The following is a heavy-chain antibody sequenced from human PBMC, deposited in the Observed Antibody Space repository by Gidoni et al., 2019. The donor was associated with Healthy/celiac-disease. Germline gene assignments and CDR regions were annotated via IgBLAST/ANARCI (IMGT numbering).Heavy chain of an antibody. CDR1: GYPLPELS. J-gene: IGHJ3*02. D-gene: IGHD3-22*01. V-gene: IGHV1-24*01. CDR3: ATAYDSSGPLGAFDI. CDR2: FDPEDGET. Sequence: QVQLVQSGAEVKKPGASVKVSCKVSGYPLPELSMHWVRQAPGKGLEWMGGFDPEDGETIYAQKFQGRVTMTEDTSTDTAYMELSSLRSEDTAVYYCATAYDSSGPLGAFDIWGQGTIVTVSS.